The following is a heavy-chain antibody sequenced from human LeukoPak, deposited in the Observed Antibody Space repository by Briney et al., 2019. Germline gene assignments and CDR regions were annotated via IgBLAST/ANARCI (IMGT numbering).Heavy chain of an antibody. CDR2: IKQDGSEK. V-gene: IGHV3-7*01. Sequence: GGSLGLSCAASGFTFSSYWMSWVRQAPGKGLEWVANIKQDGSEKYYVDSVKGRFTISRDNAKNSLYLQMNSLRAEDTAVYYCARDQPMYYYDSSGYFDYWGQGTLVTVSS. J-gene: IGHJ4*02. CDR1: GFTFSSYW. CDR3: ARDQPMYYYDSSGYFDY. D-gene: IGHD3-22*01.